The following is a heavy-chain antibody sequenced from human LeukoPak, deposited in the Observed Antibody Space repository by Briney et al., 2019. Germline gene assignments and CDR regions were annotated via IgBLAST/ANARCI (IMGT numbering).Heavy chain of an antibody. CDR1: GFTLSYNW. D-gene: IGHD3-10*01. Sequence: GGPLRLSCVSSGFTLSYNWMHWVRQAPGKGLVWVSRISSDGRTTHYADSVKGRFTISRDSAKNTLFLQMNDLRAEDTAVYYCLGYYSGSPNWGQGTLDTVSS. CDR2: ISSDGRTT. CDR3: LGYYSGSPN. J-gene: IGHJ4*02. V-gene: IGHV3-74*01.